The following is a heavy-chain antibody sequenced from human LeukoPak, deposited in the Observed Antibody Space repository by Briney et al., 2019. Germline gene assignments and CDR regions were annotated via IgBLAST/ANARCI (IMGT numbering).Heavy chain of an antibody. CDR1: GGSISTYY. CDR2: IYYSGST. D-gene: IGHD3/OR15-3a*01. J-gene: IGHJ4*02. Sequence: SETLSLTCTVSGGSISTYYWSWIRQPPGKGLEWIGNIYYSGSTNYNPSLKSRVTISLDTSKNQYSLKLSSVTAADTAVYYCAGDVTWTYFDFWGQGTLVTVSS. CDR3: AGDVTWTYFDF. V-gene: IGHV4-59*01.